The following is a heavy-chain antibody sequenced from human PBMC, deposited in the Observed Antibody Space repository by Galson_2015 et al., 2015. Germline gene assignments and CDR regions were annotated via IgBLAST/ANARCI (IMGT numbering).Heavy chain of an antibody. CDR3: VKGRLEWLSAFDY. CDR1: GFTFSSYA. J-gene: IGHJ4*02. V-gene: IGHV3-64D*06. Sequence: SLRLSCAASGFTFSSYAMHWVRQAPGKGLEYVSAISSNGGSTYYADSVKGRFTISRDNSKNTLYLRMSSLRAEDTAVYYCVKGRLEWLSAFDYWGQGTLVTVSS. CDR2: ISSNGGST. D-gene: IGHD3-3*01.